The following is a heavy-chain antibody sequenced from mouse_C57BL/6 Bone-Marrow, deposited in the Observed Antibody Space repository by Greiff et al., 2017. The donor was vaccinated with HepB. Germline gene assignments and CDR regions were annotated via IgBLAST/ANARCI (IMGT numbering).Heavy chain of an antibody. V-gene: IGHV5-4*01. CDR3: ARDGESYYAWFAY. CDR1: GFTFSSYA. D-gene: IGHD1-1*01. J-gene: IGHJ3*01. CDR2: ISDGGSYT. Sequence: EVKLVESGGGLVKPGASLKLSCAASGFTFSSYAMSWVRQTPEKRLEWVATISDGGSYTYYPDNVKGRFTISRDNTKTNLYLQLSRLKSEDTAMYYCARDGESYYAWFAYWGQGTLVTVSA.